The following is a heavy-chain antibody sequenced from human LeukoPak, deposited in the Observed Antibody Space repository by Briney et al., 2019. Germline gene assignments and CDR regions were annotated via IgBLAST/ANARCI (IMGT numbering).Heavy chain of an antibody. CDR3: ARGEGRQLVPFDY. CDR2: INHSGST. D-gene: IGHD6-13*01. Sequence: GSLRLSCAASGFTFSSYSMNWVRQPPGKGLEWIGEINHSGSTNYNPSLKSRVTISVDTSKNQFSLKLSSVTAADTAVYYCARGEGRQLVPFDYWGQGTLVTVSS. J-gene: IGHJ4*02. CDR1: GFTFSSYS. V-gene: IGHV4-34*01.